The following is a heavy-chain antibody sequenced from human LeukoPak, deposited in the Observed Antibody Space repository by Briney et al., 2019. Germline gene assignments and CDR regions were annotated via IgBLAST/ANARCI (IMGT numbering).Heavy chain of an antibody. D-gene: IGHD2-15*01. CDR1: GFTFSRYA. CDR2: ISGSGGST. V-gene: IGHV3-23*01. J-gene: IGHJ4*02. Sequence: GGSLRLSCAASGFTFSRYAMSWVRQAPGRGLEWVSAISGSGGSTYYADSVKGRFTISRDNSKNTLYLQMNSLRAEDTAVYFCAKSPGSSCRGSFCYPFDYWGQGNLVTVSS. CDR3: AKSPGSSCRGSFCYPFDY.